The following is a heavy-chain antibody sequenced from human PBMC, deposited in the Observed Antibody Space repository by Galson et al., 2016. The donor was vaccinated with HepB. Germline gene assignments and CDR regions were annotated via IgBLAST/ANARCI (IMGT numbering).Heavy chain of an antibody. D-gene: IGHD3-3*01. CDR1: GGSVSRGNYY. V-gene: IGHV4-61*01. CDR3: ARAAVFYDFFRLDV. Sequence: SETLSLTCTVSGGSVSRGNYYWSWIRQPPGKGLEWIGYIHYSGNTNYNPSLESRVTISLDTSENQFSLKLDSVTAADTAIYYCARAAVFYDFFRLDVWGQGTTVTVAS. CDR2: IHYSGNT. J-gene: IGHJ6*02.